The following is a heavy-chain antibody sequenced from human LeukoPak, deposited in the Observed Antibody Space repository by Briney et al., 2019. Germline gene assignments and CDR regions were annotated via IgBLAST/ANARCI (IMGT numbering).Heavy chain of an antibody. CDR1: GYTFSSYG. V-gene: IGHV1-18*01. J-gene: IGHJ4*02. Sequence: ASVKVSCKASGYTFSSYGITWVRQAPGQGLEWMGWISAFIGNTNSAQNFQCRVTMTTDTATSTAYMELRSLRSDDTAVYYCARGSTARYYYDSSGYYRGAVDYWGQGTLVTISS. CDR2: ISAFIGNT. D-gene: IGHD3-22*01. CDR3: ARGSTARYYYDSSGYYRGAVDY.